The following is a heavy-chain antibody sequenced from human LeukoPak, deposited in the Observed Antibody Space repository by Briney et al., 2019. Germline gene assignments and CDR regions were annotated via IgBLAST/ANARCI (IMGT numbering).Heavy chain of an antibody. CDR1: GGSFSGYY. CDR3: ATRYYYCHGMDV. J-gene: IGHJ6*02. V-gene: IGHV4-34*01. CDR2: INHSGST. Sequence: SETLSLTCAVYGGSFSGYYWSWIRQPPGKGLEWIGEINHSGSTNYNPSLKSRVTISVDTSKNQFSLKLSSVTAADTAVYYCATRYYYCHGMDVWGQGTTVTVSS.